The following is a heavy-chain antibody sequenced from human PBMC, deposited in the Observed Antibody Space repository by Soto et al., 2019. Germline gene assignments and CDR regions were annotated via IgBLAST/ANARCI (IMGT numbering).Heavy chain of an antibody. CDR3: ARDPTYSSGWYREWFDP. CDR1: GGTFSSYT. Sequence: ASVKVSCKASGGTFSSYTISWVRQAPGQGLEWMGRIIPILGIANYAQKFQGRVTITADESTSTAYMELSSLRSEDTAVYYCARDPTYSSGWYREWFDPWGQGTLVTVSS. J-gene: IGHJ5*02. D-gene: IGHD6-19*01. V-gene: IGHV1-69*04. CDR2: IIPILGIA.